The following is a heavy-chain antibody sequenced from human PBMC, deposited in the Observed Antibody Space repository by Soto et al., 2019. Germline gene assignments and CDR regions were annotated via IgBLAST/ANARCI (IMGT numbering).Heavy chain of an antibody. CDR3: ARGSAWPNNFFDP. Sequence: QVQLQESGPGLVKASETLSLTCTVSRDSVTSVNNYWSWIRQPPGKGLEWIGYVSYEGSVNYEPSLKSRLTISLDAPKNQFSLHLTSVTAADTALYLCARGSAWPNNFFDPWGQGIRVIVSS. J-gene: IGHJ5*02. CDR2: VSYEGSV. D-gene: IGHD1-20*01. CDR1: RDSVTSVNNY. V-gene: IGHV4-61*01.